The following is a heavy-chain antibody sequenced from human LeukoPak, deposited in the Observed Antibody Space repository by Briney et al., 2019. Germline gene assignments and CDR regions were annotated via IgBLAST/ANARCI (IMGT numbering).Heavy chain of an antibody. D-gene: IGHD3-3*01. J-gene: IGHJ4*02. CDR2: IYYSGSA. Sequence: SETLSLTCTVSGGSINNYYWSWIRQPPGKGLEWIGYIYYSGSANYNPSLKSRVSISVDTSKNQFSLKLSSVTAADTAVYYCARADGVAYYDFWSGYESPFDYWGQGTLVTVSS. CDR3: ARADGVAYYDFWSGYESPFDY. V-gene: IGHV4-59*08. CDR1: GGSINNYY.